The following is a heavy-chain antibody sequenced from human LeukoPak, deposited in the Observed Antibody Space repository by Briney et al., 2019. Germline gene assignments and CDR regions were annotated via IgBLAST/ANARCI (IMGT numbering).Heavy chain of an antibody. CDR1: GFTFSSYA. J-gene: IGHJ4*02. CDR2: ISCSGGST. CDR3: AKDRVAAGPHSDY. V-gene: IGHV3-23*01. D-gene: IGHD6-13*01. Sequence: GGSLRLSCAPSGFTFSSYAMSCVPQAPGKGLEWVSAISCSGGSTYSADSAKGRFTISRDNSKNTLDLQMNSLRAEDTAVYYCAKDRVAAGPHSDYWGQGTLVTVSS.